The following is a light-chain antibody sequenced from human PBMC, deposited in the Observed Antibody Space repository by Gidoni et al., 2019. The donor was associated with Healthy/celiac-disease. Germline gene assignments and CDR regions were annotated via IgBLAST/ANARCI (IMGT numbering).Light chain of an antibody. CDR3: QQYGSSPQT. V-gene: IGKV3-20*01. CDR1: QSVSSIY. CDR2: GAS. J-gene: IGKJ1*01. Sequence: EIVLTQSPGTLSLSPGERATLSCRASQSVSSIYLAWYQQKPGQAPRLLIYGASSRATGIPDRFSGSGFGTDFTLTISRLEPEDFAVYYFQQYGSSPQTFGQGTKVEIK.